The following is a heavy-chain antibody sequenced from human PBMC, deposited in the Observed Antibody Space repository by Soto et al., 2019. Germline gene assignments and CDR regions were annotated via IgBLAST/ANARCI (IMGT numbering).Heavy chain of an antibody. D-gene: IGHD3-22*01. CDR3: ARQIYDSDTGPNFQYYFDS. Sequence: GESLKISCDGSGYSFAVYWITLVLQKPGKGLEWMGRIDPSDSQTYYSPSFRGHVTISVTKSITTVFLQWSSLRASDTAMYYRARQIYDSDTGPNFQYYFDSWGQGTPVTVSS. CDR1: GYSFAVYW. J-gene: IGHJ4*02. V-gene: IGHV5-10-1*01. CDR2: IDPSDSQT.